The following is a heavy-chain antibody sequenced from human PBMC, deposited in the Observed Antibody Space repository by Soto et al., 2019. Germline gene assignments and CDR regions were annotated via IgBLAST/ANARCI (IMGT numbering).Heavy chain of an antibody. Sequence: QVQLVQSGGEVKKPGASVKVSCKASAYTFTNYGISWVRQAPGQGLEWMGWISAYNGNINYAQKFRGRVTMTTDTSTSSAYLEVRSLRSDDTTVYYCARSGSLWNLSEFDAWCQGTLVTVDS. V-gene: IGHV1-18*01. D-gene: IGHD1-7*01. CDR3: ARSGSLWNLSEFDA. CDR1: AYTFTNYG. CDR2: ISAYNGNI. J-gene: IGHJ4*02.